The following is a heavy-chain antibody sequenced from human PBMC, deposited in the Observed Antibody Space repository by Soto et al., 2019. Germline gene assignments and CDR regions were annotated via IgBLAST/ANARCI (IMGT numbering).Heavy chain of an antibody. D-gene: IGHD1-7*01. V-gene: IGHV1-46*01. Sequence: ASVKVSCKASGYTFTNYYMHWVRQAPGQGIEWMGIINPSSSSTTYAQKFQGRVTMTRDTSTSTVYMELSSLRAEDTAVYYCTRAGNYRFDYWGQGTLVTVSS. CDR3: TRAGNYRFDY. J-gene: IGHJ4*02. CDR1: GYTFTNYY. CDR2: INPSSSST.